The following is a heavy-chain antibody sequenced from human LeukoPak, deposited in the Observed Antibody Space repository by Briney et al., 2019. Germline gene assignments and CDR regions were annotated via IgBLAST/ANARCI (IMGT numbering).Heavy chain of an antibody. V-gene: IGHV3-7*01. Sequence: GGSLRLSCAVSGFTFSSYWMSWVRQAPGKGLEWVANIKQDGSEKYYVDSVKGRFTISRDNAKNSLYLQMNSLRAEDTAVYYCAREISADRYYFDYWGQGTLVTVSS. J-gene: IGHJ4*02. CDR2: IKQDGSEK. CDR1: GFTFSSYW. CDR3: AREISADRYYFDY.